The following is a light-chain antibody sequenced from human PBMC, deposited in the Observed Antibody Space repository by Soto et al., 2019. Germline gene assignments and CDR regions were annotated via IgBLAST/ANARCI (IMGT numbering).Light chain of an antibody. CDR3: RLINSYPLT. J-gene: IGKJ4*01. CDR2: ATS. Sequence: DIQMTQSPSSLSASVGDRVTITCRASKDIRTSLGWYKQKPGKAPTRLIYATSRLQRGVPSRFSCRGSGTELTLTINSLQPEECSSLYCRLINSYPLTFGGGTMVEIK. V-gene: IGKV1-17*01. CDR1: KDIRTS.